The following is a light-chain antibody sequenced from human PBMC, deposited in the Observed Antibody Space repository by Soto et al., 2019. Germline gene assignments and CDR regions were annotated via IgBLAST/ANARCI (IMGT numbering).Light chain of an antibody. CDR3: SSYAGSSNV. J-gene: IGLJ1*01. CDR1: SSDVGGYNY. Sequence: QSALTQPPSASGSPGQSVAISCTGTSSDVGGYNYVSWYQQHPGKAPKLMIYEVNKRPSGVPDRFSGSKSGNTASLTVSGLQADDDADYYCSSYAGSSNVFGTGTKLTVL. V-gene: IGLV2-8*01. CDR2: EVN.